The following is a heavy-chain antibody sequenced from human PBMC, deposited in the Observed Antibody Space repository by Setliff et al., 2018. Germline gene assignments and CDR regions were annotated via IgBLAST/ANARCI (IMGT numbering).Heavy chain of an antibody. CDR3: ARGPTIVDWFFDL. V-gene: IGHV4-4*02. Sequence: SETLSLTCAVSGGSISSSNWWRWVRQPPGKGLEWIGESYHSGSTNYNPALKSRVTISVDKSKNQFSLKLSSVTAADTAVYYCARGPTIVDWFFDLWGRGTLVTVSS. CDR2: SYHSGST. CDR1: GGSISSSNW. J-gene: IGHJ2*01. D-gene: IGHD3-22*01.